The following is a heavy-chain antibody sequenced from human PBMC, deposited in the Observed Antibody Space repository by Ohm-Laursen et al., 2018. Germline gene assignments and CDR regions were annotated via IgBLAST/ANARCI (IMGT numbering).Heavy chain of an antibody. J-gene: IGHJ3*02. V-gene: IGHV3-11*01. Sequence: SLRLSCTASGFTFSDYYMSWIRQAPGKGLEWVSYISSSGSTIYYADSVKGRFTISRDNAKNSLYLQMNSLRAEDTALYYCAKDFYDSSAGAFDIWGQGTMVTVSS. CDR3: AKDFYDSSAGAFDI. D-gene: IGHD3-22*01. CDR1: GFTFSDYY. CDR2: ISSSGSTI.